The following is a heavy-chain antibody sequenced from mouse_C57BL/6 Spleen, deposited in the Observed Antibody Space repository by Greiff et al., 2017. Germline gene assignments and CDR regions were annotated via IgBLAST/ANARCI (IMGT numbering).Heavy chain of an antibody. CDR2: IHPTSGST. CDR1: GYTFTSYW. V-gene: IGHV1-64*01. D-gene: IGHD1-1*01. CDR3: TRGGNLLSCALDY. Sequence: VQLQQPGAELVKPGASVKLSCKASGYTFTSYWMHWVKQRPGQGLEWIGMIHPTSGSTNYNEKFKSKATLTVDKSTSTAYMQLSSLTSEDSAVYCCTRGGNLLSCALDYWGQGTSVTVSS. J-gene: IGHJ4*01.